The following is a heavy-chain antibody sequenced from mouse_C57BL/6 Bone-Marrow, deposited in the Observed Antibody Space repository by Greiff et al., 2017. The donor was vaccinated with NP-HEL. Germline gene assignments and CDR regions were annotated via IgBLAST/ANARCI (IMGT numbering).Heavy chain of an antibody. CDR3: AGDDYGNYVGNAMDY. J-gene: IGHJ4*01. D-gene: IGHD2-1*01. CDR1: GFTFSSYA. CDR2: ISDGGSYT. Sequence: EVKLVESGGGLVKPGGSLKLSCAASGFTFSSYAMSWVRQTPEKRLEWVATISDGGSYTYYPDNVKGRFTISRDNANNNLYLQMSHLKSEDTAMYYCAGDDYGNYVGNAMDYWGQGTSVTVSS. V-gene: IGHV5-4*01.